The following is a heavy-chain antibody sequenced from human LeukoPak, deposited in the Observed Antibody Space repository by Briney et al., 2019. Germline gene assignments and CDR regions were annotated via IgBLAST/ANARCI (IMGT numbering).Heavy chain of an antibody. J-gene: IGHJ4*02. CDR3: AKAQLRVTTGIDN. CDR2: ISSSAGNT. D-gene: IGHD4-17*01. CDR1: GFTFSSYE. V-gene: IGHV3-23*01. Sequence: GGSLRLSCAASGFTFSSYEVNWVRQAPGKGLEWVSGISSSAGNTNYADSVKGRFTISRDNSKNTLYLQMNSLRVEDTAVYYCAKAQLRVTTGIDNWGQGTLVTVSS.